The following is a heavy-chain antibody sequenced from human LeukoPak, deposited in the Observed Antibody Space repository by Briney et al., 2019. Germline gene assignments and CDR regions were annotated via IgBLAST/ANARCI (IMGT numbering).Heavy chain of an antibody. CDR2: IYSSGST. D-gene: IGHD3-22*01. CDR3: ARDLGYYASSAN. Sequence: PGGSLRLSCAPSGFTVNNNYMSWVRQAPGEGLEGVSVIYSSGSTYYADSVKGRFTLSREISKNSLYLQMTSLRAEDTAVYYCARDLGYYASSANWGQGTLVTVSS. V-gene: IGHV3-53*01. J-gene: IGHJ4*02. CDR1: GFTVNNNY.